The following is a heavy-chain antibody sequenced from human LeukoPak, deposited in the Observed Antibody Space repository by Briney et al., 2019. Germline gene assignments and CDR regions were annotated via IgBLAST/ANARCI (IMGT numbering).Heavy chain of an antibody. V-gene: IGHV3-53*04. Sequence: GGSLRLSCAASGFTVSSNYMSWVRQAPGKGLEWVSVIYSGGSTYYADSVKGRFTISRHNSENTLYLQMNSLRAEDTAVYYCAAAGTPHFGTWGQGTLVTVSS. CDR3: AAAGTPHFGT. CDR1: GFTVSSNY. D-gene: IGHD6-13*01. J-gene: IGHJ5*02. CDR2: IYSGGST.